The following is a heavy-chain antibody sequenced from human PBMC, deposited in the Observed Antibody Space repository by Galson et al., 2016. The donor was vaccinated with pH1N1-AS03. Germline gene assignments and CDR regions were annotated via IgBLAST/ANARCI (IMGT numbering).Heavy chain of an antibody. CDR2: IKSKSEGGTT. V-gene: IGHV3-15*01. J-gene: IGHJ4*02. D-gene: IGHD3-22*01. CDR3: TADLDYYDSSSFYSDFDS. Sequence: SLRLSCAASGFTFSNSDMNWVRQAPGKGLEWVGRIKSKSEGGTTNYATPVKGRFTISRDDSKNTLFLQMNSLTTTDTALYYCTADLDYYDSSSFYSDFDSWGQGTLVTVSS. CDR1: GFTFSNSD.